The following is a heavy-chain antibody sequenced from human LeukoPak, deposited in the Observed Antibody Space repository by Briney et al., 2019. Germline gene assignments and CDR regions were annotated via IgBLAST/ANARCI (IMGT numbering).Heavy chain of an antibody. V-gene: IGHV1-2*02. J-gene: IGHJ5*02. CDR3: ASTPVDITMVRGVMEP. CDR2: INPNSGGT. Sequence: GASVKVSCKTSGYTFTSYGVSWVRQAPGQGLEWMGWINPNSGGTNYAQKFQGRVTMTRDTSISTAYMELSRLRSDDTAVYYCASTPVDITMVRGVMEPWGQGTLVTVSS. D-gene: IGHD3-10*01. CDR1: GYTFTSYG.